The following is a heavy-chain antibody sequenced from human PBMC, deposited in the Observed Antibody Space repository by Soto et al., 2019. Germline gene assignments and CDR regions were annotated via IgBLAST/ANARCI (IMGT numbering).Heavy chain of an antibody. V-gene: IGHV2-26*01. Sequence: SGPTLVNPTETLTLTCTVSGFSLSNARMGVSWIRQPPGKALEWLAHIFSNDEKSYSTSLKSRLTISKDTSKSQVVLTMTNMEPVDTATYDCARIQVRGYYYDSSGYLYYLGYWGQGSLVTVSS. CDR1: GFSLSNARMG. D-gene: IGHD3-22*01. CDR3: ARIQVRGYYYDSSGYLYYLGY. CDR2: IFSNDEK. J-gene: IGHJ4*02.